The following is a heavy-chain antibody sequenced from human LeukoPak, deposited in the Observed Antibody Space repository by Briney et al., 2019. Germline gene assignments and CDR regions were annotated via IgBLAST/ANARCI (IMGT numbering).Heavy chain of an antibody. CDR1: GYTFTSYY. Sequence: ASVKVSCKASGYTFTSYYMHRVRQAPGQGLEWMGIINPSGGSTSYAQKFQGRVTMTRDTSTSTVYMELSSLRSEDTAVYYCARDPSIGDFWSGYLAPYGMDVWGQGTTVTVSS. V-gene: IGHV1-46*01. CDR2: INPSGGST. J-gene: IGHJ6*02. CDR3: ARDPSIGDFWSGYLAPYGMDV. D-gene: IGHD3-3*01.